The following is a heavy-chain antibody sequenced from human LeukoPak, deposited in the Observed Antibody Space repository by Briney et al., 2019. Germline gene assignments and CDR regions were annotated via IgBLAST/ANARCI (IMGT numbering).Heavy chain of an antibody. CDR2: ISGSGGST. CDR1: GFPFSSYA. V-gene: IGHV3-23*01. Sequence: PGGSLRLSCAASGFPFSSYAMSWVRQAPGKGLECVSPISGSGGSTYYADSVKGRFTISRDNSKNTLYLQMNSLRSEDTAVYYCAKVYYRDAFDIWGQGTMVTVSS. CDR3: AKVYYRDAFDI. J-gene: IGHJ3*02. D-gene: IGHD1-26*01.